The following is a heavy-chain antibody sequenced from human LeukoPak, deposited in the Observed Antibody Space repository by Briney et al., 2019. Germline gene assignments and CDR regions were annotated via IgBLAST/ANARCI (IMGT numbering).Heavy chain of an antibody. J-gene: IGHJ4*02. CDR1: GASISSGSYY. V-gene: IGHV4-61*02. CDR3: ARGYLTTVTTARGSGFDY. D-gene: IGHD4-11*01. Sequence: PSETLSLTCTVSGASISSGSYYWSWIRQPAGKGLEWIGRIYTRGSTNYNPSLKSRVTISVDTSKNQFSLKLSSVTAADTAVYYCARGYLTTVTTARGSGFDYWGQGTLVTVSS. CDR2: IYTRGST.